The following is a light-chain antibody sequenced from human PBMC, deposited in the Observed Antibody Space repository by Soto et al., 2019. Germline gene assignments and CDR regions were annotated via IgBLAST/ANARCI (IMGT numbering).Light chain of an antibody. J-gene: IGLJ2*01. CDR3: SSYTSSSTVV. Sequence: QSALTQPASVSGSPGQSITISCTGTNSDVGAYDYVSWYQQRPGKAPKLLIYEVSNRPSGVSNRFSGSKSGNTASLTISGLQAEDEADYYCSSYTSSSTVVFGGGTKLTVL. CDR2: EVS. CDR1: NSDVGAYDY. V-gene: IGLV2-14*01.